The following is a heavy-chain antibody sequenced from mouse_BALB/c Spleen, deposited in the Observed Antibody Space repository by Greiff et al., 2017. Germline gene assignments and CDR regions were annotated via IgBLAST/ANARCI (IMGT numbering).Heavy chain of an antibody. Sequence: VQLKESGPDLVKPSQSLSLTCTVTGYSITSGYSWPWIRQFPGNKLEWMGYIHYSGSTNYNPSLKSRISITRDTSKNQFFLQLNSVTTEDTATYYCAREIHYYGYGFAYWGQGTLVTVSA. CDR1: GYSITSGYS. CDR2: IHYSGST. J-gene: IGHJ3*01. V-gene: IGHV3-1*02. D-gene: IGHD1-2*01. CDR3: AREIHYYGYGFAY.